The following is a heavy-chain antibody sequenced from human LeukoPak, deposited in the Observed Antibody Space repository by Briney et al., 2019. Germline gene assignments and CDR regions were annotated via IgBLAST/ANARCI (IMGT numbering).Heavy chain of an antibody. J-gene: IGHJ4*02. Sequence: SETLSLTWTVSGRSISSYYTSWIRQPAGKGLEWIGRIYTSVSNNYNPSLKTRVTMSVDTSKNQFSLKLNSVTAADTAVDYCVRDLPYSSRWYYFDYWGQGTLVTVSS. CDR3: VRDLPYSSRWYYFDY. D-gene: IGHD6-13*01. CDR2: IYTSVSN. V-gene: IGHV4-4*07. CDR1: GRSISSYY.